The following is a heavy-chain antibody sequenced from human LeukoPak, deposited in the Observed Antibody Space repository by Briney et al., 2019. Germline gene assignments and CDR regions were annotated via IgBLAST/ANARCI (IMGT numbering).Heavy chain of an antibody. Sequence: SVKVSCKASGGTFSSYAISWVRQAPGQGLEWMGGIIPIFGTANYAQKFQGRVTITADESTSTAYMELSSLRSEDTAVYYCARAYCSGTSCYPVDYWGQGTLVTVSS. D-gene: IGHD2-2*01. J-gene: IGHJ4*02. CDR2: IIPIFGTA. V-gene: IGHV1-69*13. CDR1: GGTFSSYA. CDR3: ARAYCSGTSCYPVDY.